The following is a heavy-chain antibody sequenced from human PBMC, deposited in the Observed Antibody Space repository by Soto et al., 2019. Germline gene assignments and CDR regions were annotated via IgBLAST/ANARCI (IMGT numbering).Heavy chain of an antibody. CDR1: GFTFSSYA. Sequence: GGSLRLSCAASGFTFSSYAMTWVRQAPGKGLEWVSAISGRGDSTYYADSVKGRFTISRDQSKNTLYLQMHSLRAEHTAVYFCAKERDNGADRYYFDDWDQGTLDTVSS. CDR2: ISGRGDST. D-gene: IGHD2-8*01. V-gene: IGHV3-23*01. J-gene: IGHJ4*02. CDR3: AKERDNGADRYYFDD.